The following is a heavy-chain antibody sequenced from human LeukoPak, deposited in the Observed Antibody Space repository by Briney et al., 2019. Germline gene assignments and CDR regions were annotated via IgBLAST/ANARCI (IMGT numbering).Heavy chain of an antibody. D-gene: IGHD3-10*01. J-gene: IGHJ4*02. V-gene: IGHV4-34*01. Sequence: SETLSLTCAVYGGSFSGYYWSWIRQPPGKGLEWIGEINHSGSTNYNPSLKSRVTISVDTSKNQFSLKLSSVTAADTAVYYCATPPTYYYGSGSYYTPFFFDYWGQGTLVTVSS. CDR3: ATPPTYYYGSGSYYTPFFFDY. CDR2: INHSGST. CDR1: GGSFSGYY.